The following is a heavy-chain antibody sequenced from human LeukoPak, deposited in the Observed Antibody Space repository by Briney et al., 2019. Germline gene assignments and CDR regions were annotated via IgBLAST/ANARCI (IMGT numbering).Heavy chain of an antibody. Sequence: SETLSLTCTVSPGSISNYYWSWIRLPPGKGLEWIGYVYYSGSTNYNPSLKSRVNISVDATKNQFYLKMTSVIAADTAVYYCARDVARTNWFDPWGQGTLVTVSS. CDR1: PGSISNYY. V-gene: IGHV4-59*01. CDR2: VYYSGST. CDR3: ARDVARTNWFDP. J-gene: IGHJ5*02.